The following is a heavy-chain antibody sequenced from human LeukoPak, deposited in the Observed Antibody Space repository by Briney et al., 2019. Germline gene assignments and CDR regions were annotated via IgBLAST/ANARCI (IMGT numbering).Heavy chain of an antibody. CDR1: GFTFSDYH. J-gene: IGHJ4*02. D-gene: IGHD3-22*01. CDR3: VGDSNGYYYGYDY. CDR2: ISNSGSVI. V-gene: IGHV3-11*01. Sequence: GGSLRLSCAASGFTFSDYHMSWIRQAPGKGLEWVSYISNSGSVIYYADSVEGRFTISRDNVKNSVYLQMNSLRAEDTAVYYCVGDSNGYYYGYDYWGQGTLVTVSS.